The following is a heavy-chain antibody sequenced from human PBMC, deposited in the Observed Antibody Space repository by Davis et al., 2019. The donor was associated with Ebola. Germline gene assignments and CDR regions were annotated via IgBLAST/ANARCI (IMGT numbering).Heavy chain of an antibody. Sequence: SVQVSCKASGGTFSSYAISWVRQAPGQGLEWMGGIIPILGPGNYVQKFQGRVTITADKSTSTAYMELRSLRYEDTAVYYCAREGGYSSGWPYFDNWGQGTLVTVSS. V-gene: IGHV1-69*06. CDR3: AREGGYSSGWPYFDN. CDR2: IIPILGPG. D-gene: IGHD6-19*01. CDR1: GGTFSSYA. J-gene: IGHJ4*02.